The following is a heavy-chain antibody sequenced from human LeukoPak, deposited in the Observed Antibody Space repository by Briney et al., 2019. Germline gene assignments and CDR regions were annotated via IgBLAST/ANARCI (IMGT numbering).Heavy chain of an antibody. CDR1: GFTFSSYA. V-gene: IGHV3-30*01. D-gene: IGHD3-3*01. J-gene: IGHJ6*03. CDR3: ARGAFYDFPWYYYMDV. CDR2: ISYDGSNK. Sequence: GGSLRLSCAASGFTFSSYAMHWVRQAPGKGLEWVAVISYDGSNKYYADSVKGRFTISRDNSKNTLYLQMNSLRAEDTAVYYCARGAFYDFPWYYYMDVWGKGTTVTVSS.